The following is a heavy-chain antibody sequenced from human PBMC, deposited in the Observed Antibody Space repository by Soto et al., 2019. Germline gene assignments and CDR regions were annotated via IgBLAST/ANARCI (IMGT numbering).Heavy chain of an antibody. J-gene: IGHJ6*02. V-gene: IGHV1-69*17. D-gene: IGHD3-22*01. CDR1: GGTFSSYA. CDR2: IIPIFGIA. Sequence: QVQLVQSGAEVKKPGSSVKVSCKASGGTFSSYAISWVRQAPGQGLEWMGGIIPIFGIANYAQKFQGRVTITADKSTSTAYMELSSLRSEDTAVYYCARDNGYYDSSGYYPAFYDYGMDVWGQGTTVTVSS. CDR3: ARDNGYYDSSGYYPAFYDYGMDV.